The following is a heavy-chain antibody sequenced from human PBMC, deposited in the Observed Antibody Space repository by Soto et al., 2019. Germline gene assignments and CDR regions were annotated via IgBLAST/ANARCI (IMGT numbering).Heavy chain of an antibody. D-gene: IGHD3-10*01. V-gene: IGHV3-74*01. Sequence: GGSLRLSCAASGFTFSRYWMHWVRQAPGKGLVWVARIDPDMSSISYADSVKGRFTISRDNVNNMLYVQINSLRAEDTAVYYCVRDSLLGSLSYGLDVWGQGTTVTVSS. CDR1: GFTFSRYW. CDR3: VRDSLLGSLSYGLDV. CDR2: IDPDMSSI. J-gene: IGHJ6*02.